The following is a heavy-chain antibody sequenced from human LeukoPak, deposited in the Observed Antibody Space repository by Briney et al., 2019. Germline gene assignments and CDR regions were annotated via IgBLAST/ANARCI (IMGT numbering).Heavy chain of an antibody. CDR3: TTVTSPWLVYYFDY. CDR2: IKSKTDGGTT. D-gene: IGHD6-19*01. Sequence: GGSLRPSCAASGFTFSNAWMSWVRQAPGKWLEWVGRIKSKTDGGTTDYAAPVKGRFTISRDDSKNTLYLQMNSLKTEDTAVYYCTTVTSPWLVYYFDYWGQGTLVTVSS. CDR1: GFTFSNAW. V-gene: IGHV3-15*01. J-gene: IGHJ4*02.